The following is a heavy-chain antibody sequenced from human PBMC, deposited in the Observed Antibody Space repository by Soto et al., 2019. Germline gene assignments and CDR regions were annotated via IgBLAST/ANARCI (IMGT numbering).Heavy chain of an antibody. Sequence: QVQLVESGGGLVKPGGSLRLSCAASGFTFSDYYMSWIRQAPGKGREWVSYISSSSSYTNYADSVKGRFTISRDNAKNSLYLQMNSLRAEDTAVYYCARDLGAANWFDPWGQGTLVTVSS. CDR1: GFTFSDYY. V-gene: IGHV3-11*06. CDR2: ISSSSSYT. CDR3: ARDLGAANWFDP. J-gene: IGHJ5*02.